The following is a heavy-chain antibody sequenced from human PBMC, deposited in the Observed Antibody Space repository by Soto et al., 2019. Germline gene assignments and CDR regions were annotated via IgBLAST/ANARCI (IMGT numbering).Heavy chain of an antibody. CDR2: INRDGSAT. Sequence: EVQVAESGGGLVQPGGSLRLSCTLSVLTLSGNGMHWVRQAPGKGLVFVSHINRDGSATMYADSVKGRFTISRDDAKNTVYLQMNSLRAENTAVYYCGGDFNWAADIWGQGTLVTVSS. J-gene: IGHJ4*02. D-gene: IGHD2-2*01. CDR3: GGDFNWAADI. CDR1: VLTLSGNG. V-gene: IGHV3-74*03.